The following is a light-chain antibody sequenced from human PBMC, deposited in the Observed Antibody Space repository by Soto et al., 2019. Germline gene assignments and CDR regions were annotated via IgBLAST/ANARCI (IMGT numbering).Light chain of an antibody. V-gene: IGKV1-9*01. Sequence: DIPCTQSPSFLYSSVGDRVTITCRASRGIGTYLAWYQQRPGKDPKLLIYDASTLQSGVPSRFSGSRSGTEFTLTISSLQPEDFATYYCQQLNGYVALTFGGGTKVDVK. CDR2: DAS. CDR1: RGIGTY. J-gene: IGKJ4*01. CDR3: QQLNGYVALT.